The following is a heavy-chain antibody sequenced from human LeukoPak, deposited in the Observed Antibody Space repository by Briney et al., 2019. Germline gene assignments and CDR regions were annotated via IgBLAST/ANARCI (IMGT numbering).Heavy chain of an antibody. Sequence: PSETLSLTCTVSGGSISSSDYYWGWIRQPPGKGLEWIGIINYSADTHDNPSLKSRLTLSADTSRNQFSLRLTSITAADTAVYYCARLIRTTGNYHFDYWGQGTLVTVSS. V-gene: IGHV4-39*07. J-gene: IGHJ4*02. CDR3: ARLIRTTGNYHFDY. CDR2: INYSADT. D-gene: IGHD3-16*01. CDR1: GGSISSSDYY.